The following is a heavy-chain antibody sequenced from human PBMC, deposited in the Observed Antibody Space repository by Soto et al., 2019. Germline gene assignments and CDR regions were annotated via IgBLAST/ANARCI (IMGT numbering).Heavy chain of an antibody. CDR1: GGTFSSYA. D-gene: IGHD5-12*01. V-gene: IGHV1-69*13. CDR3: ARALVEMATITAFDI. Sequence: VKVSCKASGGTFSSYAISWVRQAPGQGLEWMGGIIPIFGTANYAQKFQGRVTITADKSTSTAYMELSSLRSEDTAVYYCARALVEMATITAFDIWGQGTMVTVSS. J-gene: IGHJ3*02. CDR2: IIPIFGTA.